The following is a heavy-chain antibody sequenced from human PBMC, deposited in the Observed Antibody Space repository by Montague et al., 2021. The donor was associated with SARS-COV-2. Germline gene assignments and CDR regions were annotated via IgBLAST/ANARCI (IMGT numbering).Heavy chain of an antibody. Sequence: SETLSLTSSVSGGSISSYYWSWIRQPPGKGLEWIGYIHSSGSRNYSPPLKSRVTISVDTSKNQFSLRLTSVTAADTAVYYCARYHCPNDICDGFDVWGQGTMVTVSS. J-gene: IGHJ3*01. V-gene: IGHV4-59*13. CDR1: GGSISSYY. CDR3: ARYHCPNDICDGFDV. CDR2: IHSSGSR. D-gene: IGHD2-8*01.